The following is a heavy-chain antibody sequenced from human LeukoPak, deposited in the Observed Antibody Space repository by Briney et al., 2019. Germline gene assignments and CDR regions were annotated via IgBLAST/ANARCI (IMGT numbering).Heavy chain of an antibody. V-gene: IGHV4-39*07. Sequence: PSETLSLTCTVSGGSISSSSYHWGWIRQPPGKGLEWIGSIYYGGNTYYNPSLKSRVTISVDTSKNQFSLKLSSVTAADTAVYYCARGHTGWFGDLFASGNTRYYFDYWGQGTLVTVSS. D-gene: IGHD3-10*01. J-gene: IGHJ4*02. CDR3: ARGHTGWFGDLFASGNTRYYFDY. CDR1: GGSISSSSYH. CDR2: IYYGGNT.